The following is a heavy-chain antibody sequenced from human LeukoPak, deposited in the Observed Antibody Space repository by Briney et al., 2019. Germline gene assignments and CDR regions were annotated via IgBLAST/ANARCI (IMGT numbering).Heavy chain of an antibody. CDR1: GFSFDDYA. Sequence: SLRLSCAASGFSFDDYAMHWVRQAPGKGPEWVSGISWNSGIIGYADSVKGRFTISRDNAKNSLYLQMNSLRAEDTAVYYCARVGYDSSGYYSLGNYWGQGTLVSVSS. J-gene: IGHJ4*02. CDR2: ISWNSGII. V-gene: IGHV3-9*01. CDR3: ARVGYDSSGYYSLGNY. D-gene: IGHD3-22*01.